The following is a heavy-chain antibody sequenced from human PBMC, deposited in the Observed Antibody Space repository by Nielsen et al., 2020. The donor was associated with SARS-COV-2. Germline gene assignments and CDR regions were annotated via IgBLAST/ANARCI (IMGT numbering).Heavy chain of an antibody. J-gene: IGHJ4*02. V-gene: IGHV4-61*01. D-gene: IGHD5-24*01. Sequence: SETLSLTCIVSGGSVSSGSHYWSWIRQPPGKGLEWIGYIFYRGNTTYNPSLKSRVTISVDTSTNQFSLKVNSVTAADTAVYYCVRIDMATISVDYWGRGTLVTVSS. CDR1: GGSVSSGSHY. CDR2: IFYRGNT. CDR3: VRIDMATISVDY.